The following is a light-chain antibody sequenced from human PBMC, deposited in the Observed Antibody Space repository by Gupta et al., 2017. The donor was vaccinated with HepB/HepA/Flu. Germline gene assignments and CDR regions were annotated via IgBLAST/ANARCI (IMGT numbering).Light chain of an antibody. CDR1: QSVLYSSNNKNY. J-gene: IGKJ2*01. V-gene: IGKV4-1*01. CDR3: QQYYSTPMYT. Sequence: DIVMTQSPDSLAVSLGERATINCKSSQSVLYSSNNKNYLAWYQQKPGQPPKLLIYWASTREFGVPDRVSGSGSGTDFTLTISSLQAEDVAVYYCQQYYSTPMYTFGQGTKLEIK. CDR2: WAS.